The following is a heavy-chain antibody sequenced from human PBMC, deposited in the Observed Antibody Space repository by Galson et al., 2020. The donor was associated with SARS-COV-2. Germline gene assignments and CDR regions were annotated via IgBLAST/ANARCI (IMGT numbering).Heavy chain of an antibody. CDR3: ARDRNYDSSGNYWLDY. CDR2: IYDTGST. D-gene: IGHD3-22*01. V-gene: IGHV4-31*03. CDR1: GGSVGSGGFY. Sequence: SETLSLTCTVSGGSVGSGGFYWSWVRQHPGKGLEWIGYIYDTGSTNYNPSLKSRATISADTSMNQFSLKLTSVTAADTAVYYCARDRNYDSSGNYWLDYWCQGTLVTVSS. J-gene: IGHJ4*02.